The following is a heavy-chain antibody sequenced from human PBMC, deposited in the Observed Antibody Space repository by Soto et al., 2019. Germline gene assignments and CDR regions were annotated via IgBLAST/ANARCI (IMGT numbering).Heavy chain of an antibody. V-gene: IGHV4-61*03. D-gene: IGHD3-16*01. CDR1: GGPVSGGSYC. Sequence: SETLSLTCTVSGGPVSGGSYCWIWIRQPPGKGLQWIGHIYYSGSTDYNPSLKSRVAISVDASKTHFSLRLNSVTAADAAVYYCATYDSPYYYMDVWGKGTTVTVSS. CDR3: ATYDSPYYYMDV. CDR2: IYYSGST. J-gene: IGHJ6*03.